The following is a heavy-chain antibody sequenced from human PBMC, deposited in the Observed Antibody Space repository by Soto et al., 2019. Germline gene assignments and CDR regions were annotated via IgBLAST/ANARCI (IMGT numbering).Heavy chain of an antibody. CDR3: VKQDGYSYAFDI. D-gene: IGHD5-18*01. Sequence: PGGSLRLSCSASGFTFSSYAMHWIRQAPGKGLEYVSAISSNGGSTYYADSVKGRFTISRDNSKNTLYPQMSSLRAEDTAVYYCVKQDGYSYAFDIWGQGTMVTVSS. J-gene: IGHJ3*02. CDR1: GFTFSSYA. V-gene: IGHV3-64D*06. CDR2: ISSNGGST.